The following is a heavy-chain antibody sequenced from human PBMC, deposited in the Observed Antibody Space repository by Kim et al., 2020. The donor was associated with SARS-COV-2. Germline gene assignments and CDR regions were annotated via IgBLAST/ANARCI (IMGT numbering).Heavy chain of an antibody. CDR3: ARDTTKWSFAY. D-gene: IGHD1-26*01. Sequence: ASVKVSCKASGYTFTNYKVHWVRQAPGQGLEWMGILTPIDGATTYAQKFQGRVTLTRDTSTSTVYMELSSLGSGDTAVYYCARDTTKWSFAYWGQGTLVTVSS. J-gene: IGHJ4*02. V-gene: IGHV1-46*01. CDR2: LTPIDGAT. CDR1: GYTFTNYK.